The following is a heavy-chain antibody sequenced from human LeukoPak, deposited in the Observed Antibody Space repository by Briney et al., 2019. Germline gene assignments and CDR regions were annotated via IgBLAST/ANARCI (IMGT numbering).Heavy chain of an antibody. CDR2: MSSSGSTI. J-gene: IGHJ4*02. CDR3: ARGPSGYHNT. CDR1: GFTFSSYS. Sequence: PGGSLRLSCAASGFTFSSYSMNWVRQAPGKGLERVSYMSSSGSTIYYADSVKGRFTFSRDNAKNSLYLQMNSLRAEDTAVYYCARGPSGYHNTGGQGTLVTVSS. D-gene: IGHD5-12*01. V-gene: IGHV3-48*04.